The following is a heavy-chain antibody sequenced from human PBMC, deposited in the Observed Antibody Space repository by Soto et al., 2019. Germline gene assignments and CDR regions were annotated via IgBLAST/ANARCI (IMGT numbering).Heavy chain of an antibody. CDR1: GGSISSGGYY. V-gene: IGHV4-31*03. D-gene: IGHD6-19*01. CDR3: ARVRIAVAGRGGKKNWFDP. J-gene: IGHJ5*02. Sequence: QVQLQESGPGLVKPSQTLSLTCTVSGGSISSGGYYWSWIRQHPGKGLEWIGYIYYSGSTYYNPSLKSRVTISVDTSKNQFSLKLSSVTAADTAVYYCARVRIAVAGRGGKKNWFDPWGQGTLVTVSS. CDR2: IYYSGST.